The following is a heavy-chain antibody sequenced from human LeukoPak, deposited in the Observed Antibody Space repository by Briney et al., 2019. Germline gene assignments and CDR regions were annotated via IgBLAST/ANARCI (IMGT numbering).Heavy chain of an antibody. CDR2: INPNSGGT. CDR3: ARTLKRHGIAAAGTKMGEYFQH. D-gene: IGHD6-13*01. Sequence: GASVKVSCKASGYTFTGYYMHWVRQAPGQGLEWMGWINPNSGGTNYAQKFQGRVTMTRDTSISTAYMALSRLRSDDTAVYYCARTLKRHGIAAAGTKMGEYFQHWGQGTLVTVSS. V-gene: IGHV1-2*02. J-gene: IGHJ1*01. CDR1: GYTFTGYY.